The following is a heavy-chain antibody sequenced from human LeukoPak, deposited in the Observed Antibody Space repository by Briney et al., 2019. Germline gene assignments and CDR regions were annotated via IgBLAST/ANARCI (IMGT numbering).Heavy chain of an antibody. J-gene: IGHJ4*02. V-gene: IGHV4-4*02. D-gene: IGHD1-26*01. CDR3: TRESGAFSPFGF. CDR2: VHLSGAT. Sequence: ASETLSLTCAVSGGSITTTNWWSWVRQPPGKGLEWIGEVHLSGATNYNPSLESRVSLSFDKSKNHLSLEVTSVTAADTAIYYCTRESGAFSPFGFWGQGTLLTVSS. CDR1: GGSITTTNW.